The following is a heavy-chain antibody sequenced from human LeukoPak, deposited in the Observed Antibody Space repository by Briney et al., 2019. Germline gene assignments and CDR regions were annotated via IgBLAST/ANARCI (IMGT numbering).Heavy chain of an antibody. CDR2: IYPGDSET. CDR3: ARHHCSTNSCFLGVAWFDP. Sequence: GESLKISCKGSGFTFSNYWIAWVRQMPGKGLEWMGIIYPGDSETRYSPSFQGQVTISADKSISTAYLQWSSLKASDTAMYYCARHHCSTNSCFLGVAWFDPWGQGTLVTVSS. J-gene: IGHJ5*02. CDR1: GFTFSNYW. D-gene: IGHD2-2*01. V-gene: IGHV5-51*01.